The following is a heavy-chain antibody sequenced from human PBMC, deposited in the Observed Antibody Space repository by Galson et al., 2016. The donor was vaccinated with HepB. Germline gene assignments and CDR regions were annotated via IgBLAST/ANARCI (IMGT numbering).Heavy chain of an antibody. CDR2: FNHRAGT. CDR1: GGSLSGYY. J-gene: IGHJ5*02. CDR3: ARGKGSSRLSYYGSGTYFKFWFDP. D-gene: IGHD3-10*01. Sequence: ETLSLTCAVNGGSLSGYYWSWIRQSPGKGLEWIGDFNHRAGTNYSPSLRSRLTISPDTSNTQLSLKLTSVTVADTAVYYCARGKGSSRLSYYGSGTYFKFWFDPWGQGTQVTVSS. V-gene: IGHV4-34*01.